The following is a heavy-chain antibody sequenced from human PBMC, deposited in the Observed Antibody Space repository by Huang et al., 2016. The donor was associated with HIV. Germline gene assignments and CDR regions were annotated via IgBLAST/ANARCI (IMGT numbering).Heavy chain of an antibody. V-gene: IGHV3-15*01. CDR3: TTHLDYYDSSGYYFGNY. J-gene: IGHJ4*02. D-gene: IGHD3-22*01. Sequence: EVQLVESGGGLVKPGGSLRLSCAASGFTFSKAWMSWVRQAPGKGVEWVGRIKSKTDGGTTDDTAPVKGRFTISRDDSRITLYLQMNSLKTEDTAVYYCTTHLDYYDSSGYYFGNYWGQGTLVTVSS. CDR2: IKSKTDGGTT. CDR1: GFTFSKAW.